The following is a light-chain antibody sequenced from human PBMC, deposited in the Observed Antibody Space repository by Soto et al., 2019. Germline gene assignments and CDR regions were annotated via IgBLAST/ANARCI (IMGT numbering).Light chain of an antibody. CDR2: DAF. Sequence: ESVLTQSPATLSLSPGERATLSCRASPSVSNSLAWYQHKPGQAPRLLIYDAFNRATGVPTRFSGSGSGTDFTITISSLEPEDFAVYYCQQRNRWPPVTFGGGTRVESK. J-gene: IGKJ4*01. CDR1: PSVSNS. CDR3: QQRNRWPPVT. V-gene: IGKV3-11*01.